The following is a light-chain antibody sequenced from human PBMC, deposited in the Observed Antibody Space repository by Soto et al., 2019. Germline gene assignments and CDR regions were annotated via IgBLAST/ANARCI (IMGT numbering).Light chain of an antibody. CDR3: QTWGTGILV. CDR1: SGHSSYA. CDR2: LNSDGSH. V-gene: IGLV4-69*01. J-gene: IGLJ2*01. Sequence: QLVLTQSPSASASLGASVKLTCTLSSGHSSYAIAWHQQQPEKGPRYLMKLNSDGSHSKGDGIPERFSGSSSGAARYLTISSLQSEDEADYYCQTWGTGILVFGGGTKLTVL.